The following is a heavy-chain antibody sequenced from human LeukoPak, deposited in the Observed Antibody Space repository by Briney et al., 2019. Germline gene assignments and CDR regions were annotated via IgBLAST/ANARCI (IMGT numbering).Heavy chain of an antibody. CDR2: IYYSGST. J-gene: IGHJ3*02. V-gene: IGHV4-38-2*02. CDR1: GESISGFY. CDR3: ARGPYSYDSSGAFDI. D-gene: IGHD3-22*01. Sequence: SETLSLTCTVSGESISGFYWTWIRQPPGKGLEWIGSIYYSGSTYYNPSLKSRVTISVDTSKNQFSLKLSSVTAADTAVYFCARGPYSYDSSGAFDIWGQGTMVTVSS.